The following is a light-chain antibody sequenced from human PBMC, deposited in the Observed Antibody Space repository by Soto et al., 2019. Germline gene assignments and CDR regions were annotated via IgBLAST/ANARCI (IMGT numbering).Light chain of an antibody. J-gene: IGLJ2*01. Sequence: QSVLTQPPSASGTPGQRVTISCSGTASNIGSNYVYWYQQFPGTAPKLLIHTDDQRPSGVPERFSGSKSGTSASLAISGLRSEDEADYYCAAWDDSLSGRGVFGGGTKVTVL. CDR2: TDD. V-gene: IGLV1-47*01. CDR1: ASNIGSNY. CDR3: AAWDDSLSGRGV.